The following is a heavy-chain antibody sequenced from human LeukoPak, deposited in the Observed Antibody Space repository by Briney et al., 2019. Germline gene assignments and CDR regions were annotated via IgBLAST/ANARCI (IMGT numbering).Heavy chain of an antibody. Sequence: GGSLRLSCAASGFTVSSNYMSWVRQAPGKGLEWVSVLYSGGSTYYADSVTGRFTISLDNSKNTLYLKMNSLRGEDTAVYYCAREAVTYGSGADPLDYWGQGTLVTVSS. CDR3: AREAVTYGSGADPLDY. J-gene: IGHJ4*02. CDR1: GFTVSSNY. D-gene: IGHD3-10*01. V-gene: IGHV3-66*01. CDR2: LYSGGST.